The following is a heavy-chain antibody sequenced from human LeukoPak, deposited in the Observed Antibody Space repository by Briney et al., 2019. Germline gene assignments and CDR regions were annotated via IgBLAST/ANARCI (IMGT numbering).Heavy chain of an antibody. CDR2: ISYDGSNK. J-gene: IGHJ4*02. D-gene: IGHD2-21*02. V-gene: IGHV3-30*04. CDR3: ARDGYFVVVTARLDY. CDR1: GFTFSSYA. Sequence: GGSLRLSCAASGFTFSSYAMQWVRQAPGKGLEWVAVISYDGSNKYYADSVKGRFTTSRDNSKNTLYLQMNSLRAEDTAVYYCARDGYFVVVTARLDYWGQGTLVTVSS.